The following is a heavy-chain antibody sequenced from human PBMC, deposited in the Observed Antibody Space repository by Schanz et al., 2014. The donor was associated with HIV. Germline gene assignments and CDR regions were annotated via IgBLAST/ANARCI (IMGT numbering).Heavy chain of an antibody. CDR3: ASTEFPYSSSSDYYYGMDV. J-gene: IGHJ6*02. D-gene: IGHD6-6*01. V-gene: IGHV3-NL1*01. CDR2: ITGSASST. Sequence: QVQLVESGGGVVQPGRSLRLSCAASGFTFSSYGMHWVRQAPGKGLEWVSVITGSASSTYYADSVKGRFTISRDNSKNTLYLQMNSLRAEDTAVYYCASTEFPYSSSSDYYYGMDVWGQGTTVTVSS. CDR1: GFTFSSYG.